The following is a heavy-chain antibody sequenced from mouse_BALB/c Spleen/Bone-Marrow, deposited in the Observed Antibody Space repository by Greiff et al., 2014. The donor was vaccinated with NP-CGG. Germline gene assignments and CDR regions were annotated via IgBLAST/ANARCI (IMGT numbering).Heavy chain of an antibody. CDR3: SRGQRDALDY. CDR2: INPSNGGT. Sequence: VQLQQSGAELVKPGASVKLSCKASGYTFASYYMYWVKQRPGQGLEWFGEINPSNGGTNFNEKFKNKATLTVDKSSSTAYMQLSSLTSEDSAVYYCSRGQRDALDYWGQGTSVTVSS. V-gene: IGHV1S81*02. J-gene: IGHJ4*01. CDR1: GYTFASYY.